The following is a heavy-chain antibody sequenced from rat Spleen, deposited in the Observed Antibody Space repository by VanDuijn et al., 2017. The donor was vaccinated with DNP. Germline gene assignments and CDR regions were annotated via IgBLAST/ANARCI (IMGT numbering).Heavy chain of an antibody. Sequence: QVQLQQSGAELAKPDSSVKISCRASGYTFTTYYITWIKQTTGQGREYLGYINTGSGGTNYNEKFKGKATLTVDKSSSTAFMQLSSLTPDDSAVYYCARYSLIKRMWDYWGQGVTVTVSS. V-gene: IGHV1-43*01. J-gene: IGHJ2*01. D-gene: IGHD1-11*01. CDR2: INTGSGGT. CDR3: ARYSLIKRMWDY. CDR1: GYTFTTYY.